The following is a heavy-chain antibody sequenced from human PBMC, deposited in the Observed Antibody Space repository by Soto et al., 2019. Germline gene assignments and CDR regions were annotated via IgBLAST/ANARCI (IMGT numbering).Heavy chain of an antibody. V-gene: IGHV1-8*01. CDR2: MNPNSGNT. Sequence: ASVKVSCKASGYTFTSYDINWVRQATGQGLEWMGWMNPNSGNTGYAQKFQGRVTMTRNTSISTAYMELSSLRSEDTAVYYCARGRRYSSSYYFDYWGQGTLVTVSS. J-gene: IGHJ4*02. D-gene: IGHD6-6*01. CDR1: GYTFTSYD. CDR3: ARGRRYSSSYYFDY.